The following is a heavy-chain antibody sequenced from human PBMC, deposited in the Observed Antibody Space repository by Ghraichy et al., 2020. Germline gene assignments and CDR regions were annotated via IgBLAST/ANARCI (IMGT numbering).Heavy chain of an antibody. CDR3: ARGDTLYDSSGYTHMEPTIKTNGWYYYYGMDV. V-gene: IGHV4-34*01. Sequence: SETLSLTCAVYGGSFRGYYWSWIRQPPGKGLEWIGEINHSGSTNYNPSLKSRVTISVDTSKNQFSLKLSSVTAADTAVYYCARGDTLYDSSGYTHMEPTIKTNGWYYYYGMDVWGQGTTVTVSS. CDR1: GGSFRGYY. D-gene: IGHD3-22*01. CDR2: INHSGST. J-gene: IGHJ6*02.